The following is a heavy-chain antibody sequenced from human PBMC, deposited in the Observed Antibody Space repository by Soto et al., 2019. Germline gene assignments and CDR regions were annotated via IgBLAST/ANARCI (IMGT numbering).Heavy chain of an antibody. CDR1: GYTFTSYY. Sequence: ASVTVSCKASGYTFTSYYMHWVRQAPGQGLEWMGIINPSGGSTSYAQKFQGRVTMTKNTLYLQMNSLRAEDTAVYYCAKENNSSGWYSLDYWGQGTLVTVSS. CDR3: AKENNSSGWYSLDY. CDR2: INPSGGST. V-gene: IGHV1-46*01. J-gene: IGHJ4*02. D-gene: IGHD6-19*01.